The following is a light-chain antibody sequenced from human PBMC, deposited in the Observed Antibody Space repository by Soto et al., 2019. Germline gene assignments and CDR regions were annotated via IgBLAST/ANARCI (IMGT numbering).Light chain of an antibody. V-gene: IGLV2-14*03. CDR1: SSDVGGYNY. CDR3: TSFTSSSTWV. CDR2: EVS. J-gene: IGLJ3*02. Sequence: QSVLTQPASVSGSPGQSITISCTGTSSDVGGYNYVSWFQQHPGKAPKLKIYEVSNRPSGVSNRLSGSQSGYTASLTISELQAEDEADYYCTSFTSSSTWVFGGGTNVTVL.